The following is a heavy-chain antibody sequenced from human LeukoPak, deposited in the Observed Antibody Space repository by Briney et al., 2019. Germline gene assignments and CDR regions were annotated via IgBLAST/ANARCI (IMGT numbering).Heavy chain of an antibody. D-gene: IGHD4/OR15-4a*01. CDR3: ARRAGAYSHPYDY. V-gene: IGHV3-53*01. Sequence: GGSLRLSCAASEFTFFTYWMTWVRQAPGKGLEWVSFIYSDNTHYSDSVKGRFTISRDNSKNTLYLQMNSLRAEDTAVYYCARRAGAYSHPYDYWDQGTLVTVSS. CDR1: EFTFFTYW. J-gene: IGHJ4*02. CDR2: IYSDNT.